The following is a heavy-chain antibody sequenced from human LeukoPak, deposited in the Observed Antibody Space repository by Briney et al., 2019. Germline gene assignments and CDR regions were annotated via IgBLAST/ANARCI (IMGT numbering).Heavy chain of an antibody. CDR1: GYTLTGYY. CDR3: ARDSAAQGYCSGGSCFDRRDAFDI. J-gene: IGHJ3*02. V-gene: IGHV1-2*02. Sequence: ASVKVSCKASGYTLTGYYMHWVRQAPGQGLEWMGWINPNSGGTNYAQKFQGRVTMTRDTSISTAYMELSRLRSDDTAVYYCARDSAAQGYCSGGSCFDRRDAFDIWGQGTMVTVSS. CDR2: INPNSGGT. D-gene: IGHD2-15*01.